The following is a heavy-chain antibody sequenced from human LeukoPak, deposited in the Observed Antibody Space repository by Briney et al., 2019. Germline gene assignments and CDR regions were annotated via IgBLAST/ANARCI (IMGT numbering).Heavy chain of an antibody. J-gene: IGHJ4*02. CDR3: ARHLIGRFLVDYFDY. CDR1: GGSNSSSSYY. CDR2: IYYSGST. Sequence: PSETLSLTCTVSGGSNSSSSYYWGWIRQPPGKGLEWIGSIYYSGSTYYNPSLKSRVTISVDTSKNQFSLKLSSVTAADTTVYYCARHLIGRFLVDYFDYWGQGTLVTVSS. V-gene: IGHV4-39*01. D-gene: IGHD3-3*01.